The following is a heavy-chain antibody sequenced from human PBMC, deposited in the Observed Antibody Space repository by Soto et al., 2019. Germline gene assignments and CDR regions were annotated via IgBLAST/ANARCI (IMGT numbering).Heavy chain of an antibody. CDR3: AKNLRHYDSSGYYRHLVANDAFDI. CDR1: GFTFSSYW. D-gene: IGHD3-22*01. Sequence: PGGSLRLSCAASGFTFSSYWMNWVRQAPGKGLEWVSVISGSGDSTYYADSVKGRFTISRDNSKNTLYLQMNSLRAEDTAVYYCAKNLRHYDSSGYYRHLVANDAFDIWGQGTMVTVSS. V-gene: IGHV3-23*01. J-gene: IGHJ3*02. CDR2: ISGSGDST.